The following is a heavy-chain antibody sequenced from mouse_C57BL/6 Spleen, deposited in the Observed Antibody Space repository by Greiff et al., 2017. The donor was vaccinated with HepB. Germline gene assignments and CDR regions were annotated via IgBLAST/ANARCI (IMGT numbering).Heavy chain of an antibody. Sequence: QVQLQQPGAELVMPGASVKLSCKASGYTFTSYWMHWVKQRPGQGLEWIGEIDPSDSYTNYNQKFKGKSILTVDKSSSTAYMQLSSLTSEDSAVYYCARADGYSWYFDVWGTGTTVTVSS. D-gene: IGHD2-3*01. V-gene: IGHV1-69*01. CDR1: GYTFTSYW. J-gene: IGHJ1*03. CDR3: ARADGYSWYFDV. CDR2: IDPSDSYT.